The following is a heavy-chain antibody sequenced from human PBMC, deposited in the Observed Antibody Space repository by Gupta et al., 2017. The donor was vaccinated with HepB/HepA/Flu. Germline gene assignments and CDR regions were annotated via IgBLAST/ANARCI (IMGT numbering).Heavy chain of an antibody. CDR2: IKQDGTEQ. CDR3: ARLELANYFYGMDV. D-gene: IGHD1-7*01. CDR1: GFTFTTYW. Sequence: VQLVESGGGLVQLGGSLRLSCAASGFTFTTYWMRWVRQATGKGLEWVANIKQDGTEQYSLDSVRGRCTVSRDIAKNSVYLHVNSLRVEDTAVYYCARLELANYFYGMDVWGQGTTVTVSS. V-gene: IGHV3-7*01. J-gene: IGHJ6*02.